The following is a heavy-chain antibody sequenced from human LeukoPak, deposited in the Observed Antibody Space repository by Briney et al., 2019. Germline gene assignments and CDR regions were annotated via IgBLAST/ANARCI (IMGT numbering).Heavy chain of an antibody. V-gene: IGHV3-30*04. Sequence: GGSLRLSCAASGFTFHNYAMNWVRQAPGKGLEWVAVISFDGRYKYYLDSVKGRFTISRDNSRNTLFLRLNSLRAEDTAVYYCARDQIYYSDTSYFDPDAFDVWGQGALVTVSS. CDR1: GFTFHNYA. CDR3: ARDQIYYSDTSYFDPDAFDV. D-gene: IGHD3-22*01. J-gene: IGHJ3*01. CDR2: ISFDGRYK.